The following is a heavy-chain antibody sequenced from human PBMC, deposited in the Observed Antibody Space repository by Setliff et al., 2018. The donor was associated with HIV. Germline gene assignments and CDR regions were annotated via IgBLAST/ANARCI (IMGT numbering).Heavy chain of an antibody. CDR2: ITSGGST. V-gene: IGHV3-23*01. J-gene: IGHJ6*03. D-gene: IGHD3-10*01. CDR3: AKPYRGSVVRDQGYMDV. Sequence: PGGSLRLSCAASGFTFSSYAMSWVRQAPGKGLEWVSIITSGGSTYYADSVKGRFTISGDNSKNTLYLQMNSLRAEDTAVYYCAKPYRGSVVRDQGYMDVWGKGTTVTVSS. CDR1: GFTFSSYA.